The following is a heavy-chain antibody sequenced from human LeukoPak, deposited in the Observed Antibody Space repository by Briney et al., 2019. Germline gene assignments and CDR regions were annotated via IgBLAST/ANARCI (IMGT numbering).Heavy chain of an antibody. D-gene: IGHD3-22*01. V-gene: IGHV3-30*02. CDR2: IRYDGSNK. J-gene: IGHJ4*02. CDR3: AKDLDYDSSGYYGLDY. CDR1: GFTFSSYG. Sequence: GGSLRLSCAASGFTFSSYGMHWVRQAPGKGLEWVAFIRYDGSNKYYADSVKGRFTISRDNSKNTLYLQMNSLRAEDTAVYYCAKDLDYDSSGYYGLDYWGQGTLVTVSS.